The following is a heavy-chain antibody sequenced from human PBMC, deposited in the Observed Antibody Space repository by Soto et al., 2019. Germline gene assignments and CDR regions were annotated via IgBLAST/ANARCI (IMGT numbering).Heavy chain of an antibody. Sequence: EVQLVESGGGLVQPGGSLRLSCAASGFTFSNYDMLWVRQATGKGLEWVSGINTAGDTYYPGSVKGRFTISRDNAKNSLYLQMNSLRAEDTAVYFCARGVPYQYSRSWVLDYFDYWGQGTLVTVSS. CDR2: INTAGDT. D-gene: IGHD6-13*01. CDR1: GFTFSNYD. CDR3: ARGVPYQYSRSWVLDYFDY. J-gene: IGHJ4*02. V-gene: IGHV3-13*01.